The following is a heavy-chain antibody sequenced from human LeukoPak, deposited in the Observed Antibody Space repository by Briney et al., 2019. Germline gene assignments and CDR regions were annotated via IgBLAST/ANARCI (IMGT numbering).Heavy chain of an antibody. D-gene: IGHD4-17*01. CDR3: ARLHDYGDYDDY. Sequence: PSETLSLTCTVSGGSISSYYWSWIRQPPGKGLEWIGYIYYSGSTNYNPSLKSRVTISVDTSKNQFSLKLSSVTAADTAVYYCARLHDYGDYDDYWGQGTLVTVSS. V-gene: IGHV4-59*13. J-gene: IGHJ4*02. CDR2: IYYSGST. CDR1: GGSISSYY.